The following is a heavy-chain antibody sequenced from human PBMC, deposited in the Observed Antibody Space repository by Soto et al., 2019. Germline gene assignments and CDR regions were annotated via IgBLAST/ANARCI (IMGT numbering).Heavy chain of an antibody. CDR1: EFTLSNYG. J-gene: IGHJ3*02. CDR3: ARVYDDYLIDAFDI. Sequence: ACEFTLSNYGMDWVRQAPGKGLEWVSHIGRRGSPIYYADSVKGRFTISRDNAKNSVFLQMNSLRPEDTAVYYCARVYDDYLIDAFDIWGQGTMVSVSS. D-gene: IGHD4-17*01. CDR2: IGRRGSPI. V-gene: IGHV3-48*03.